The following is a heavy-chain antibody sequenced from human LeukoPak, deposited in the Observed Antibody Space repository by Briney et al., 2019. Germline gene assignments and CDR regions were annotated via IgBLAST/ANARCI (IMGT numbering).Heavy chain of an antibody. J-gene: IGHJ3*02. V-gene: IGHV4-59*12. CDR3: ARGCGGWIYGSGSSPCIDI. Sequence: SETLSLTCTVSGGSISSYYWSWIRQPPGKGLEWIGYIYYSGSTNYNPSLKSRVTISVDTSKNQFSLKLSSVTAADTAVYYCARGCGGWIYGSGSSPCIDIWGQGTMVTVSS. CDR1: GGSISSYY. CDR2: IYYSGST. D-gene: IGHD3-10*01.